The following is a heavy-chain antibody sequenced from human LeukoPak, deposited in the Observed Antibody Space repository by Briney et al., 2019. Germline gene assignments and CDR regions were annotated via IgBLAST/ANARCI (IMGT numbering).Heavy chain of an antibody. CDR3: AKVPDYYDYAMGV. CDR2: TYYRSKWYN. Sequence: SQTLSLTCAISGDSVSSNRAAWNWIRQSPSRGLEWLGRTYYRSKWYNDYAVFVKSRITINPDTSKNQFSLQLNSVTLEDTAVYYCAKVPDYYDYAMGVWGQGTTVIVSS. D-gene: IGHD3-10*01. CDR1: GDSVSSNRAA. V-gene: IGHV6-1*01. J-gene: IGHJ6*02.